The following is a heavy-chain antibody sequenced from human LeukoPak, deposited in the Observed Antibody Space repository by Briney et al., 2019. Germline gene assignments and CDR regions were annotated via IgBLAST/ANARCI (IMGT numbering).Heavy chain of an antibody. CDR1: GYSFSTYW. CDR2: IYPGDSDT. CDR3: VRPLNGGNVY. D-gene: IGHD4-23*01. J-gene: IGHJ4*02. V-gene: IGHV5-51*01. Sequence: AGESLKISCKGSGYSFSTYWIGWVRQMPGKGLEWMGIIYPGDSDTRYSPSFQGQVTISADKSISTAYLQWSSLKASDTAMYYCVRPLNGGNVYWGQGTLVTASS.